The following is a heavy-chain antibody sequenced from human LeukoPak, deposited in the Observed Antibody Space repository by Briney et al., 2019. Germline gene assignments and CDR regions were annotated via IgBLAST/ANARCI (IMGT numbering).Heavy chain of an antibody. Sequence: SETLSLTCTVSGGSISSYYWSWIRQPPGKGLEWIGYIYYSGSTYYNPSLRSRVTISVDTSKNQFSLKLSSVTAADTAVYYCARSSEGRYYYDSSGFSYFYYYMDVWGKGTTVTISS. CDR2: IYYSGST. CDR3: ARSSEGRYYYDSSGFSYFYYYMDV. CDR1: GGSISSYY. J-gene: IGHJ6*03. D-gene: IGHD3-22*01. V-gene: IGHV4-59*01.